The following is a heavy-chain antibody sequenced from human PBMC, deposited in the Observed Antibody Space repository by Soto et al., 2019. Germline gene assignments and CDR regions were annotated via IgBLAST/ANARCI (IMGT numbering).Heavy chain of an antibody. CDR3: AKDMRPDGVWDFDS. Sequence: EGQLLESGGGLVQPGASLRLSCATSGFTFSTYTMAWVRQAPGRGPEWVSGIAQNGGTYYADSVKGRFTISRDNSRNTVSLQMTALKGENTAIYYCAKDMRPDGVWDFDSWGHGTLVTVAS. J-gene: IGHJ4*01. V-gene: IGHV3-23*01. D-gene: IGHD4-17*01. CDR1: GFTFSTYT. CDR2: IAQNGGT.